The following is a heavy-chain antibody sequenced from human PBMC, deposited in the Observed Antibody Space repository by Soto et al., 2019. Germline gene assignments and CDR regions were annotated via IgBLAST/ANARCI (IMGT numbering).Heavy chain of an antibody. CDR2: MFYSGLT. J-gene: IGHJ6*02. V-gene: IGHV4-39*01. CDR3: APLSVSLSGPYGIHV. Sequence: SETLSLTCSVSGYSVSSSDYYWSWIRQPPGKGLEWIGSMFYSGLTYYNPSLKSRVTLSVDTSKNQFSVRLNSVTAADTAVYYCAPLSVSLSGPYGIHVWGQGTTVTVSS. CDR1: GYSVSSSDYY. D-gene: IGHD2-15*01.